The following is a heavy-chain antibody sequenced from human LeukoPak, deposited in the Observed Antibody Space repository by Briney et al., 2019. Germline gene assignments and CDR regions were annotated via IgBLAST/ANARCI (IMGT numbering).Heavy chain of an antibody. D-gene: IGHD4-17*01. CDR3: AHYGDYRFLYYFDY. V-gene: IGHV2-5*01. Sequence: ESGPTLVKPTQTLTLTCSLSGVSLSTSGVGVGWIRQPPGKALEWLALIYWNDDKLYSPSLKSRLTITKDTSNNQVVLTMTNMDPVDTATYYCAHYGDYRFLYYFDYWGQGTLVTVSP. CDR2: IYWNDDK. J-gene: IGHJ4*02. CDR1: GVSLSTSGVG.